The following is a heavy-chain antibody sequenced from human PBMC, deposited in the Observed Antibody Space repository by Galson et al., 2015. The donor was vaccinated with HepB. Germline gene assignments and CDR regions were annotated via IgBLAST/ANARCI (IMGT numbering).Heavy chain of an antibody. CDR2: IWYDGTNK. CDR1: GITLSSYA. CDR3: ARGSPWDIAMGWDAFDI. Sequence: SLRLSCAAAGITLSSYAMNWVRQAPGKGLEWVAVIWYDGTNKYYADSVKGRFIISRDNSKNTLYLQMNSLRAEDTAVYYCARGSPWDIAMGWDAFDIWGQWTVVTVSS. D-gene: IGHD5-18*01. V-gene: IGHV3-33*08. J-gene: IGHJ3*02.